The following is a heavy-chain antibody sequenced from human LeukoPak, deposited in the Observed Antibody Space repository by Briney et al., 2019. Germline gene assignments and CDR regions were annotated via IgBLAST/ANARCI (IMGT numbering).Heavy chain of an antibody. J-gene: IGHJ2*01. Sequence: SETLSLTCSVSGGSITSSSYYWGWVRQSPEKGLEWIGSIYYTGGTHYSPSLKSRVTMSVDTSKNQFSLKLSSVTAADTAVYYCARDIRDGTQGADWYFDLWGRGTLVTVSS. V-gene: IGHV4-39*07. CDR1: GGSITSSSYY. CDR2: IYYTGGT. D-gene: IGHD5-24*01. CDR3: ARDIRDGTQGADWYFDL.